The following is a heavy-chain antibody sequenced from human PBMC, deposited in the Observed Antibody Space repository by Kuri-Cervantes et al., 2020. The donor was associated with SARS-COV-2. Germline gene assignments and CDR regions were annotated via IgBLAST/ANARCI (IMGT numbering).Heavy chain of an antibody. V-gene: IGHV1-69*13. CDR2: IIPIFGTA. Sequence: SVKVSCKASGGTFSSYAISWVRQAPGQGLEWMGRIIPIFGTANYAQKFQGRVTITADESTSTAYMELSSLRSEDTAVYYCARASTYCSSTSCYDYYYMDVWGKGTTVTIS. CDR3: ARASTYCSSTSCYDYYYMDV. D-gene: IGHD2-2*01. CDR1: GGTFSSYA. J-gene: IGHJ6*03.